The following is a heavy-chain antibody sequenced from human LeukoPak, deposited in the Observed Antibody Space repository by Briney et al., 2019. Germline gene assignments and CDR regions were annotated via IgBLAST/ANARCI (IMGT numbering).Heavy chain of an antibody. CDR1: GFPFSSYA. J-gene: IGHJ4*02. Sequence: GGSLRLSCVVSGFPFSSYAMSWVRQAPGKGLEWVSGIGGSGDDTYYADSVKGRFTISRDNSKNTLFLQMNSLRAEDTAVYYCAKIPVSYSSGWSNFDYWGQGTLVTVSS. D-gene: IGHD6-19*01. CDR2: IGGSGDDT. V-gene: IGHV3-23*01. CDR3: AKIPVSYSSGWSNFDY.